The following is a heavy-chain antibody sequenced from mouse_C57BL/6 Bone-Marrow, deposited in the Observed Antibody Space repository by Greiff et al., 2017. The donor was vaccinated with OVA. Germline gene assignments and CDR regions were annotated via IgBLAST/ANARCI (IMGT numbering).Heavy chain of an antibody. CDR3: ARSDYYGSSLPWFAY. J-gene: IGHJ3*01. Sequence: QVQLKQPGTELVKPGASVKLSCKASGYTFTSYWMHWVKQRPGQGLEWIGNINPSNGGTNYNEKFKSKATLTVDKSSSTAYMQLSSLTSEDSAVYYCARSDYYGSSLPWFAYWGQGTLVTVSA. CDR2: INPSNGGT. CDR1: GYTFTSYW. D-gene: IGHD1-1*01. V-gene: IGHV1-53*01.